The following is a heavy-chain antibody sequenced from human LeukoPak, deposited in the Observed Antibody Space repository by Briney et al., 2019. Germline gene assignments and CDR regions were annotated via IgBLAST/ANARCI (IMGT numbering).Heavy chain of an antibody. D-gene: IGHD1-1*01. CDR2: ISYDGSNK. CDR3: AKGGATTTRYEYFDY. J-gene: IGHJ4*02. V-gene: IGHV3-30-3*01. Sequence: GGSLRLSCAASGFTFSSYAMHWVRQAPGKGLEWVAVISYDGSNKYYADSVRGRFPISRDNSKNTLFLQMNSLRAEDTAVYYCAKGGATTTRYEYFDYWGQGILVTVSS. CDR1: GFTFSSYA.